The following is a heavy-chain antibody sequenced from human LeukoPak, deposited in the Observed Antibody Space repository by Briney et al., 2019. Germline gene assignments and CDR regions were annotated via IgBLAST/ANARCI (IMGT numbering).Heavy chain of an antibody. CDR2: IYYSGST. CDR1: GGSISSGDYY. V-gene: IGHV4-30-4*01. J-gene: IGHJ5*02. D-gene: IGHD3-10*01. CDR3: ARGYYQTMVFLDP. Sequence: SQTLSLTCTVSGGSISSGDYYWSWIRQPPGTGLEWIGYIYYSGSTYYNPSLKSRVTISVDTSKNQFSLKLSSVTAADTAVYYCARGYYQTMVFLDPWGQGTLVTVSS.